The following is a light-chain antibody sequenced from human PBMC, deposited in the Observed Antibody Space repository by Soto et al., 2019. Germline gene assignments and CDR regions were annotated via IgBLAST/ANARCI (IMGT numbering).Light chain of an antibody. Sequence: EIVMTQSPATLSVSPGERATLSCRASQSVSSNLAWYQQKPGQAPRLLIYRASTRATGIPARFSGSGSGTDFDLTITSLQSEDFAFYYCQHYHNWPPWTFGQGTKVEIK. CDR1: QSVSSN. CDR3: QHYHNWPPWT. J-gene: IGKJ1*01. V-gene: IGKV3-15*01. CDR2: RAS.